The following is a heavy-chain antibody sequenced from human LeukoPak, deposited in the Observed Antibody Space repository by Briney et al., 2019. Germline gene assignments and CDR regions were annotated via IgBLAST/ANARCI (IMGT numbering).Heavy chain of an antibody. Sequence: GGSLRLSCAASGFTVSSNYMSWVRQAPGKGLEWVSYISSSSSTMYYADSVKGRFTISRDNAKISLYLQLNSLRDEDTAVYYCARGIAAAGTVGDYWGQGTLVTVSS. CDR3: ARGIAAAGTVGDY. D-gene: IGHD6-13*01. CDR1: GFTVSSNY. CDR2: ISSSSSTM. J-gene: IGHJ4*02. V-gene: IGHV3-48*02.